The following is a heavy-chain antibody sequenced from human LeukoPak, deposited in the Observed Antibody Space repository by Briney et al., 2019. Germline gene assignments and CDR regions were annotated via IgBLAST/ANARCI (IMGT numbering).Heavy chain of an antibody. CDR2: IYHSGSA. CDR3: ARHVVGATTGNNWFDP. Sequence: SETLSLTCAVSGYSISSGYYWGWIRQPPGKGLEWIGSIYHSGSAYYNPSLKSRVTISVDTSKNQFSLKLSSVTAADTAVYYCARHVVGATTGNNWFDPWGQGTLVTVSS. D-gene: IGHD1-26*01. V-gene: IGHV4-38-2*01. J-gene: IGHJ5*02. CDR1: GYSISSGYY.